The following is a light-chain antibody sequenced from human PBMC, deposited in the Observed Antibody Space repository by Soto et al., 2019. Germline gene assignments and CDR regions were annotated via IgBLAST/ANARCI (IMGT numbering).Light chain of an antibody. J-gene: IGLJ1*01. Sequence: QSALTQPTSVSGSTGQSITISCTGTSSDVGGYNYVSWYQQHPGKAPKLMIYDVSNRPSGVSNRFSGSKSGNTASLTISGLQAEDEADYYCSSYTSSSTVFGTGTKVTV. CDR1: SSDVGGYNY. CDR2: DVS. V-gene: IGLV2-14*01. CDR3: SSYTSSSTV.